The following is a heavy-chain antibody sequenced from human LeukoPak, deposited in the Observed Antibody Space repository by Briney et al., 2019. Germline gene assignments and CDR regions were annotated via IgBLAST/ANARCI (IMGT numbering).Heavy chain of an antibody. Sequence: PSETLSLTCNVSGGSISSYYWSWIRQPPGKGLEWIGYIYYSGSTNYNPSLKSRVTISVDTSKNQFSLKLSSVTAADTAVYYCARYKGVRAFDIWGQGTMVTVSS. D-gene: IGHD1-1*01. J-gene: IGHJ3*02. CDR3: ARYKGVRAFDI. CDR1: GGSISSYY. V-gene: IGHV4-59*01. CDR2: IYYSGST.